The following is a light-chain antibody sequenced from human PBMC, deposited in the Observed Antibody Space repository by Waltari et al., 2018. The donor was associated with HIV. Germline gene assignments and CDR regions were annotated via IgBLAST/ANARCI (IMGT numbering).Light chain of an antibody. Sequence: QSALTQPASVSGSPGQSITISCTGTSGDVGGYNFVSWYQKHPGNAPKLIIYNVNSRPSGVSIRFAGSRSANTASLTISGLQAEDEADYFCSSYTSSGPRYVLFGGGTRLTVL. CDR3: SSYTSSGPRYVL. CDR1: SGDVGGYNF. J-gene: IGLJ2*01. V-gene: IGLV2-14*03. CDR2: NVN.